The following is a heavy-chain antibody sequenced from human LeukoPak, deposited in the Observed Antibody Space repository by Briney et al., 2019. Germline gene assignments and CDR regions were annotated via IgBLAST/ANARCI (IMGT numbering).Heavy chain of an antibody. V-gene: IGHV4-39*07. CDR1: GGSISSGSYY. CDR2: INHSGST. Sequence: PSQTLSLTCTVSGGSISSGSYYWSWIRQPPGKGLEWIGEINHSGSTNYNPSLKSRVTISVDTSKNQFSLKLSSVTAADTAVYYCARDRGTWNDDGFDYWGQGTLVTVSS. D-gene: IGHD1-1*01. J-gene: IGHJ4*02. CDR3: ARDRGTWNDDGFDY.